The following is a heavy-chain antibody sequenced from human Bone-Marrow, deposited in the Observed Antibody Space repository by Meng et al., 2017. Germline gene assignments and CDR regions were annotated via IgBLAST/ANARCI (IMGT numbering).Heavy chain of an antibody. D-gene: IGHD2-2*01. Sequence: GGSLTLSCAASGFTFSGSAMHWVRQAPGKGLEWVALISFDGTSEFYAASVKRRFTISRDNSDNTLYLQMNSLRPGDTAVYYCATEGSCTSCYAGVGDFDYWGRGTLVTVSS. V-gene: IGHV3-30*01. J-gene: IGHJ4*02. CDR2: ISFDGTSE. CDR3: ATEGSCTSCYAGVGDFDY. CDR1: GFTFSGSA.